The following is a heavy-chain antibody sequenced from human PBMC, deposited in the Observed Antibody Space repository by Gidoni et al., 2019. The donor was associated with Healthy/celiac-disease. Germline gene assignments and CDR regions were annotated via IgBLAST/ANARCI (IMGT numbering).Heavy chain of an antibody. CDR2: ISAYNGNT. CDR3: ARDIASWYSSGWYGVDY. Sequence: QVQLVQSGAEVKKPGASVKVSCKASGYPFTSYCISWVRQAPGQGLEWMGWISAYNGNTNYAQKLQGRVTMTTDTSTSTAYMELRSLRSDDTAVYYCARDIASWYSSGWYGVDYWGQGTLVTVSS. J-gene: IGHJ4*02. D-gene: IGHD6-19*01. CDR1: GYPFTSYC. V-gene: IGHV1-18*01.